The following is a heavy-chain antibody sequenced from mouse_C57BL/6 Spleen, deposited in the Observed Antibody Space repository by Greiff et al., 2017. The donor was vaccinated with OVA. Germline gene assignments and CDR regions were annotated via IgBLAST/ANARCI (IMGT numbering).Heavy chain of an antibody. CDR1: GYTFTSYW. CDR2: IAPSDSYT. J-gene: IGHJ4*01. V-gene: IGHV1-69*01. D-gene: IGHD3-2*02. Sequence: QVQLQQPGAELVMPGASVKLSCKASGYTFTSYWMHWVKQRPGQGLEWIGEIAPSDSYTNYNQKFKGKSTLTVDKSSSTAYMQLSSLTSEDSAVYYCARGRRRRESMDYWGQGTSVTVAS. CDR3: ARGRRRRESMDY.